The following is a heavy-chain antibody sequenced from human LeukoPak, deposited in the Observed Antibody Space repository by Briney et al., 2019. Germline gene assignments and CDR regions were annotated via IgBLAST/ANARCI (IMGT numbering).Heavy chain of an antibody. J-gene: IGHJ4*02. CDR3: ARLEGHDILTGYYPDY. D-gene: IGHD3-9*01. V-gene: IGHV4-39*01. Sequence: SETLSLTCTVSGGSISSSSYYWGWIRQPXXXXXEWIGSIYYSGSTYYNPSLKSRVTISVDTSKNQFSLKLSSVTAADTAVYYCARLEGHDILTGYYPDYWGQGTLVTVSS. CDR2: IYYSGST. CDR1: GGSISSSSYY.